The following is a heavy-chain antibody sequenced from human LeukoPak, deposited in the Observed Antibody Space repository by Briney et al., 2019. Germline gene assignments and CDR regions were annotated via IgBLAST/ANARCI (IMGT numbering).Heavy chain of an antibody. D-gene: IGHD5-18*01. J-gene: IGHJ3*02. Sequence: GGSLRLSCAASGFTFSDYYMSWVRQAPGKGLEWVANIKQDGSEKYYVDSVKGRFTISRDNAKNSLYLQMNSLRAEDTAVYYCAKETGYSYGYESGAFDIWGQGTMVTVSS. CDR1: GFTFSDYY. V-gene: IGHV3-7*03. CDR2: IKQDGSEK. CDR3: AKETGYSYGYESGAFDI.